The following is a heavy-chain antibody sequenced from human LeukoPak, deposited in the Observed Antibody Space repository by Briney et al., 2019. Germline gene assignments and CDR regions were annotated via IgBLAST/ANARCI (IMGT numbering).Heavy chain of an antibody. Sequence: PGRSLRLSCAASGFTFSRYGMHWVRQAPGKGLEWVAVISSDESNKFYADSVKGRFTISRDNSKNTLYLQVNSVRAEDTAVYYCAKGHSSSWYSIEYWGQGTLVTVSS. V-gene: IGHV3-30*18. J-gene: IGHJ4*02. D-gene: IGHD6-13*01. CDR3: AKGHSSSWYSIEY. CDR1: GFTFSRYG. CDR2: ISSDESNK.